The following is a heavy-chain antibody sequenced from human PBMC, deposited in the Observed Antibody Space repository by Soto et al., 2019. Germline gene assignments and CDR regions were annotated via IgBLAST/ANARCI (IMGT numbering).Heavy chain of an antibody. CDR2: IYYSGST. J-gene: IGHJ4*02. Sequence: KASETLSLTCSVSGGSIRSYYWSWIRQPPGKGLEWIGYIYYSGSTNNNPSLRSRVTISIDTSKNQFSLKLSSVTAADTAVYYCARGSPTLGYCTNGVCTNFDSWGQGTLVTVSS. CDR3: ARGSPTLGYCTNGVCTNFDS. D-gene: IGHD2-8*01. V-gene: IGHV4-59*01. CDR1: GGSIRSYY.